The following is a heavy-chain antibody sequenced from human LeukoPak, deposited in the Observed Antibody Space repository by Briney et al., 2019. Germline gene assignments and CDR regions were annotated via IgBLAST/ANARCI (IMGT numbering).Heavy chain of an antibody. CDR3: TKDDRFFGSYSDS. J-gene: IGHJ4*02. CDR2: VLSDEDSQ. CDR1: GFSFTKFA. D-gene: IGHD3-3*01. V-gene: IGHV3-30*18. Sequence: GGALRLSCAASGFSFTKFAMHWIRQSPGKGLEWVATVLSDEDSQYYADSVEGRFSISRDTSTSTLDLQMNSLRPEDTAVYYCTKDDRFFGSYSDSWGQGTLVTVSS.